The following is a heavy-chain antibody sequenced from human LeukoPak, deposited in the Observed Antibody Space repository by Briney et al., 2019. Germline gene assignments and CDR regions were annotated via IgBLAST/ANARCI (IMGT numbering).Heavy chain of an antibody. J-gene: IGHJ4*02. V-gene: IGHV3-30*03. Sequence: TGGSLRLSCAGSGFTFTNYGVHWVRQPPGKGLEWVAGISYDGGHIYYGDSVKGRFTISRDNAKNSLYLQMNSLRAEDTAVYYCARDFSSSWPFDYWGQGTLVTVSS. CDR3: ARDFSSSWPFDY. CDR2: ISYDGGHI. CDR1: GFTFTNYG. D-gene: IGHD6-13*01.